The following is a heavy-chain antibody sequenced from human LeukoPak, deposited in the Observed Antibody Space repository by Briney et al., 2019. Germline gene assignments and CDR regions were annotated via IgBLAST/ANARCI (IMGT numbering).Heavy chain of an antibody. CDR3: ARNLYSQYHFDY. Sequence: PSETLSLTCAVYGGSFSNYYWSWIRQPPGKGLEWIGEINHSGSTNYNPSLKSRVTISVDTSKNQFSLKLSSVTAADTAVYYCARNLYSQYHFDYWGQGTLVTVSS. CDR2: INHSGST. J-gene: IGHJ4*02. V-gene: IGHV4-34*01. D-gene: IGHD2-2*01. CDR1: GGSFSNYY.